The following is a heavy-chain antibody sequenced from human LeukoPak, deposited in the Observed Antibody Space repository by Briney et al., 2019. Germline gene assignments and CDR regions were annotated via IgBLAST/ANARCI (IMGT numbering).Heavy chain of an antibody. D-gene: IGHD1-26*01. J-gene: IGHJ1*01. V-gene: IGHV1-2*02. CDR3: ARGGVGATYFQH. CDR1: GYTFTSYG. Sequence: ASVKVSCKASGYTFTSYGISWVRQAPGQGLEWMGWINPNSGGTNYAQKFQGRVTMTRDTSISTAYMELSRLRSDDTAVYYCARGGVGATYFQHWGQGTLVTVSS. CDR2: INPNSGGT.